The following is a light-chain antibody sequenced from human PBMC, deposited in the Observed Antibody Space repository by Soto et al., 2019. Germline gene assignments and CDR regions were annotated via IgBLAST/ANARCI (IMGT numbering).Light chain of an antibody. J-gene: IGKJ4*01. V-gene: IGKV1-5*03. CDR1: QSINTW. Sequence: DIQMTQSPSTLSASVGDRVTITCRASQSINTWLAWYQQKPGKAPKLLIYKASSLETGVPSRFSGSGSGTEYILTISSLQPDDFATYYCQQYKSYTFGGGTKVEIK. CDR3: QQYKSYT. CDR2: KAS.